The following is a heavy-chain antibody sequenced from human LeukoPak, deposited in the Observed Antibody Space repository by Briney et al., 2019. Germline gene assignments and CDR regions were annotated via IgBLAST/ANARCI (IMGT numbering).Heavy chain of an antibody. D-gene: IGHD3-22*01. Sequence: GGGLQISCNGSGYCFTSYWIMWGRRLPGKGVEGMGTIYPGDSDTRYSPSFQGQVTISADKSISTAYLQWSSLKASDTAMYYCARRGDYYDSSGYFYYFDYWGQGTLVTVSS. CDR1: GYCFTSYW. CDR2: IYPGDSDT. J-gene: IGHJ4*02. CDR3: ARRGDYYDSSGYFYYFDY. V-gene: IGHV5-51*01.